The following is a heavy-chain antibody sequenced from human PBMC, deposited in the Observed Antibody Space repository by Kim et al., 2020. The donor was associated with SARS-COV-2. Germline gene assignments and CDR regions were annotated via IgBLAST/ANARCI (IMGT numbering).Heavy chain of an antibody. Sequence: GGSLRLSCAAPGFTVSSNYMSWVRQAPGKGLEWVSVIYSGGSTYYADSVKGRFTISRDNSKNTLYLQMNSLRAEDTAVYYCAREEIWSGYGMDVWGQGTTVTVSS. CDR2: IYSGGST. V-gene: IGHV3-53*01. CDR1: GFTVSSNY. CDR3: AREEIWSGYGMDV. J-gene: IGHJ6*02. D-gene: IGHD3-3*01.